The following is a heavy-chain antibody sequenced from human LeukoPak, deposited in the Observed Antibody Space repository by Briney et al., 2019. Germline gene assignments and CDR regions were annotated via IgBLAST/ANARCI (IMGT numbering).Heavy chain of an antibody. D-gene: IGHD2-15*01. CDR1: GYSFTSYW. Sequence: GESLKISCKGSGYSFTSYWIGWVRQMPGKGLEWMGIIYPGDSDTRYSPSFQGQVTISADKSTSTAYMELSSLRSEDTAVFYCASQVVVVAATLNHWGQGTLVTVSS. CDR3: ASQVVVVAATLNH. V-gene: IGHV5-51*01. J-gene: IGHJ5*02. CDR2: IYPGDSDT.